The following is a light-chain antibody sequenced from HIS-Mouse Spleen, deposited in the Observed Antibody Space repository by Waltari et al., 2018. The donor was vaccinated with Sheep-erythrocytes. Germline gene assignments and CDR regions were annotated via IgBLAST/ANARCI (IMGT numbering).Light chain of an antibody. V-gene: IGLV2-11*01. CDR3: CSYAGSYNHV. CDR1: SSDVGGYNY. CDR2: DVS. J-gene: IGLJ1*01. Sequence: QSALTQPRSVSGSPGQSVTISCTGTSSDVGGYNYVSWYQQHTGKAPKPNFYDVSTRPSGVLDRFSGSNPGNPASLTISGLQAEDEADYYCCSYAGSYNHVFATWTKVTVL.